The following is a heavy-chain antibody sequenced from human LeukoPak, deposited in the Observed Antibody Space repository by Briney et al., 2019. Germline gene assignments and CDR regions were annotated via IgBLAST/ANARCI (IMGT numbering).Heavy chain of an antibody. J-gene: IGHJ3*02. Sequence: PSETLSLTCTVSGGSISSYYWSWIRQPPGKGLEWIGYIHYSGNTNYNPSPKSRVTISVDTSKNQFSLNLTSVTAADTAVYYCARDRQLSSTWYIDAFEIWGQGTMVTVSS. V-gene: IGHV4-59*01. CDR3: ARDRQLSSTWYIDAFEI. CDR2: IHYSGNT. CDR1: GGSISSYY. D-gene: IGHD6-13*01.